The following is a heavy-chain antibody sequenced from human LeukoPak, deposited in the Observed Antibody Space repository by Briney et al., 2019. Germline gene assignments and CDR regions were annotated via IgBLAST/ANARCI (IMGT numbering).Heavy chain of an antibody. Sequence: PSETLSLTCTVSGGSISSYYWSWIRQPPGKGLEWIGYIYYSGSTNYNPSLKSRVTISVDTSKNQFSLKLSSVTAADTAVYYCARARQGYYFDYWGQGTLVTVSS. CDR1: GGSISSYY. CDR2: IYYSGST. J-gene: IGHJ4*02. CDR3: ARARQGYYFDY. V-gene: IGHV4-59*01.